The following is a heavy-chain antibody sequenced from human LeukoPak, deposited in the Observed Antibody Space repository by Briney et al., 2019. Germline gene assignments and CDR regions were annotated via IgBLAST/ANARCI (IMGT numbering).Heavy chain of an antibody. Sequence: GASVKVSCKASGYTFTGYYMHWVRQAPGQGLEWMGWINPNSGGTNYAQKFQGRVTMTRDTSISTAYMELSRLRSEDTAVYYCARGGSSWYRGSFQHWGQGTLVTVSS. CDR2: INPNSGGT. J-gene: IGHJ1*01. D-gene: IGHD6-13*01. CDR3: ARGGSSWYRGSFQH. V-gene: IGHV1-2*02. CDR1: GYTFTGYY.